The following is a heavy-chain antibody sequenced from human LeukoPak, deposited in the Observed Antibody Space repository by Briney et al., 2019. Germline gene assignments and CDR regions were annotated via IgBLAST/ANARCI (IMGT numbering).Heavy chain of an antibody. CDR2: IYYSGST. D-gene: IGHD3-9*01. V-gene: IGHV4-39*07. CDR3: ARDTGTYYDILTGSDAFDI. CDR1: GGSISSSSHY. J-gene: IGHJ3*02. Sequence: SETLSLTCSVSGGSISSSSHYWGWIRQPPGKGLEWIGSIYYSGSTYYNPSLKSRVTISVDTSKNQFSLKLSSVTAADTAVYYCARDTGTYYDILTGSDAFDIWGQGTMVTVSS.